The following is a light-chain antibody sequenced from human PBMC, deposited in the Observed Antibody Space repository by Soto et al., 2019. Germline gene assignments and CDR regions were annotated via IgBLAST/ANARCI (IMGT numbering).Light chain of an antibody. V-gene: IGLV2-14*03. Sequence: QSVLTQPASVSGSPGQSITISCTGTSSDVGAYNYVSWYQQHPGKDPKLMIYDVSNRPSGVSNRFSGSKSGNTASLTISGLQAEGEADYYCSSYTSSSTWVFGGGTKLTVL. CDR1: SSDVGAYNY. CDR2: DVS. J-gene: IGLJ3*02. CDR3: SSYTSSSTWV.